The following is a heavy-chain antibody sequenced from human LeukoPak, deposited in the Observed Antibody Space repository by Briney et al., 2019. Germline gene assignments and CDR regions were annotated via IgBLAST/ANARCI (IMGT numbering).Heavy chain of an antibody. Sequence: SVKVSCKASGGNFSSYAISWVRQAPGQGLEWMGGIIPIFGTANYAQKFQGRVTITADKSTSTAYMELSSLRSEDTAVYYCARVVAADPYNWFDPWGQGTLVTVSS. J-gene: IGHJ5*02. CDR1: GGNFSSYA. D-gene: IGHD2-2*01. V-gene: IGHV1-69*06. CDR2: IIPIFGTA. CDR3: ARVVAADPYNWFDP.